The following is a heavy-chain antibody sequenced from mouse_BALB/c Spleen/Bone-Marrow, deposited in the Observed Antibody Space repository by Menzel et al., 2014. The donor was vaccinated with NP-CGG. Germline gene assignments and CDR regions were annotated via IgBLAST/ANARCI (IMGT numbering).Heavy chain of an antibody. D-gene: IGHD1-2*01. CDR3: ARHGRNGDAMDY. Sequence: EVMLVQSGGDLVKPGGSLKLSCAASGFTFSSYVMSWVRQTPDKRLEWVATFSTGGSYTYYPDRLKGRFTISRDTAKNTLYLQRSSLKAEDTALYYCARHGRNGDAMDYWGQGTSVTVSS. J-gene: IGHJ4*01. V-gene: IGHV5-6*01. CDR1: GFTFSSYV. CDR2: FSTGGSYT.